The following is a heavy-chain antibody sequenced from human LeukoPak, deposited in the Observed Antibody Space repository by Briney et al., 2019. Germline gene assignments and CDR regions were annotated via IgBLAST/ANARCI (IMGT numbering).Heavy chain of an antibody. J-gene: IGHJ6*02. V-gene: IGHV3-30*04. CDR1: GFPFSSYA. CDR3: ARAYAGSSGWYFHYYYGMDV. CDR2: ISYDGSNN. D-gene: IGHD6-19*01. Sequence: GGSLRLSCAASGFPFSSYAMHWVRQAPGKGLEWVAVISYDGSNNYYADSVKGRFTISRDNSKNTLYLQMNSLRPEDTAVYFCARAYAGSSGWYFHYYYGMDVWGQGATVTVSS.